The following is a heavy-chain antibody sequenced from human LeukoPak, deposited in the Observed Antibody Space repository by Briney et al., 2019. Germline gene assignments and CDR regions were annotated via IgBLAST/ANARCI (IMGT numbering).Heavy chain of an antibody. CDR3: ASRSNDYGDQTYAFDY. V-gene: IGHV5-51*01. D-gene: IGHD4-17*01. CDR2: IYPGDSDT. J-gene: IGHJ4*02. CDR1: GYSFTSYW. Sequence: GESLKISWKGSGYSFTSYWIGWVRQMPGKGLEWMGIIYPGDSDTRYSPSFQGQVTISADKSISTAYLQWSSLKASDTAMYYCASRSNDYGDQTYAFDYWGQGTLVTVSS.